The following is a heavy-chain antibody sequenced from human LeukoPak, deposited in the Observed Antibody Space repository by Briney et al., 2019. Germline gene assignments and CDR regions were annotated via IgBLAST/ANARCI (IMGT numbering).Heavy chain of an antibody. CDR1: GYTLTGYY. CDR2: INPNSGGT. Sequence: ASVKVSCKASGYTLTGYYMHWVRQAPGQGLEWMGRINPNSGGTNYAQKFQGRVTMTRDTSISTAYMELSRLRSDDTAVYYCARVRAVAGNIYYFDYWGQGTLVTVSS. J-gene: IGHJ4*02. CDR3: ARVRAVAGNIYYFDY. V-gene: IGHV1-2*06. D-gene: IGHD6-19*01.